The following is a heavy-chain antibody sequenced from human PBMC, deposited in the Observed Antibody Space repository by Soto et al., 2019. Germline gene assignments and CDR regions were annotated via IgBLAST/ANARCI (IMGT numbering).Heavy chain of an antibody. Sequence: EVQLLESGGGLVQPGGSLRLSCAASGFTFSSYAMSWVRQAPGKGLEWVSAISGSGGSTYYADSVKGRFTISRDNSKNPLYLQMNSLRAEDTAVYYCAKDGSRWELPREPFHYWGQGTLVTVSS. V-gene: IGHV3-23*01. CDR1: GFTFSSYA. J-gene: IGHJ4*02. CDR2: ISGSGGST. CDR3: AKDGSRWELPREPFHY. D-gene: IGHD1-26*01.